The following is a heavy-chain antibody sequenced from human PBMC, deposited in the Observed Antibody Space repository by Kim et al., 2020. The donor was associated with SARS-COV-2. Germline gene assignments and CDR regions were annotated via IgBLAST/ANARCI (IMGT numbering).Heavy chain of an antibody. V-gene: IGHV3-23*01. CDR2: ISGSGGST. CDR1: GFTFSSYA. D-gene: IGHD3-10*01. Sequence: GGSLRLSCAASGFTFSSYAMSWVRQAPGKGLEWVSAISGSGGSTYYADSVKGRFTISRDNSKNTLYLQMNSLRAEDTAVYYCAKDLRGWAYGSGSYYSHWGQGTLVTVSS. CDR3: AKDLRGWAYGSGSYYSH. J-gene: IGHJ4*02.